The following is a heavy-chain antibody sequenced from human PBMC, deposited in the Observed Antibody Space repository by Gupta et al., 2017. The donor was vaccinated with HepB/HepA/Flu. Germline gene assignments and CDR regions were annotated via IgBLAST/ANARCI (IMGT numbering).Heavy chain of an antibody. CDR2: ISGSGGTT. D-gene: IGHD3-16*01. J-gene: IGHJ4*02. Sequence: EVQLLESGGGLVQPGGSLRLSCAASGFTFSSYAMTWVRQAPGKGLEWVSGISGSGGTTYYADSVKGRFTISRENSKNTLYLQMNSLRAEDTAVYYCAKNPDTYVWGTNFDYWGQGTLVTVSS. CDR3: AKNPDTYVWGTNFDY. CDR1: GFTFSSYA. V-gene: IGHV3-23*01.